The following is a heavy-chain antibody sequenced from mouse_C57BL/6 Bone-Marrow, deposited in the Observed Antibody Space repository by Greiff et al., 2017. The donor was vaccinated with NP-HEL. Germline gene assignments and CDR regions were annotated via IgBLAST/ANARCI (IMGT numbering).Heavy chain of an antibody. V-gene: IGHV1-82*01. CDR1: GYAFSSSW. J-gene: IGHJ2*01. Sequence: VMLVESGPELVKPGASVKISCKASGYAFSSSWMNWVKQRPGKGLEWIGRIYPGDGDTNYNGKFKGKATLTADKSSSTAYMQLSSLTSEDSAVYFCARSRLLPDYWGQGTTLTVSS. D-gene: IGHD2-3*01. CDR3: ARSRLLPDY. CDR2: IYPGDGDT.